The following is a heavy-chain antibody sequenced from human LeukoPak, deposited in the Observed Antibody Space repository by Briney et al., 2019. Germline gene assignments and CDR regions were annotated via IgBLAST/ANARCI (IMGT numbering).Heavy chain of an antibody. Sequence: GGSLRLSCAASGSSFSNCAMSWVRQAPGKGLEWVSSVSGSGGRTYYADSVKGRFSISRDNSKNTLYLQMNSLRAEDTAVYYCAKRFSQGGGLGYYFDYWGQGTLVTVSS. CDR2: VSGSGGRT. CDR3: AKRFSQGGGLGYYFDY. D-gene: IGHD4-23*01. CDR1: GSSFSNCA. V-gene: IGHV3-23*01. J-gene: IGHJ4*02.